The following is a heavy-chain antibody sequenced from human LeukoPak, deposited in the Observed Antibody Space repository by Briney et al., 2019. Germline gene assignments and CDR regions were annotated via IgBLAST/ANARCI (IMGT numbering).Heavy chain of an antibody. J-gene: IGHJ4*02. CDR2: ISYDGSNK. Sequence: GGSLRLSCAASGFTFSSYAMHWVRQAPGKGLEWVAVISYDGSNKYYADSVKGRFTISRDNSKNTLYLQMNSLRAEDTAVYYCAREAYDVITAWDPKTFDYWGQGTLVTVSS. V-gene: IGHV3-30*04. D-gene: IGHD3-22*01. CDR1: GFTFSSYA. CDR3: AREAYDVITAWDPKTFDY.